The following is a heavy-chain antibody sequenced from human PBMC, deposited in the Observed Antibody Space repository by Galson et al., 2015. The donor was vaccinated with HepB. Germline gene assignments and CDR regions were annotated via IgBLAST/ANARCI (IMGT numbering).Heavy chain of an antibody. CDR2: IYYSGIT. Sequence: SETLSLTCSVSGGSVSSGSYYWNWIRQPPGKGLEWIGNIYYSGITNYNPSLKSRVTISLDTSNNQFSLKLSSLTAADTAVYYCTTGGGWGQGTTVTVSS. CDR3: TTGGG. V-gene: IGHV4-61*01. J-gene: IGHJ6*02. D-gene: IGHD3-16*01. CDR1: GGSVSSGSYY.